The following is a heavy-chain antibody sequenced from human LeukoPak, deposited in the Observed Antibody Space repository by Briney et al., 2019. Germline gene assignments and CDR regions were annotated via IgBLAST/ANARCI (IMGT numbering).Heavy chain of an antibody. CDR1: GGSISSGDNY. D-gene: IGHD3-3*01. CDR2: IHTNGRS. CDR3: AREIPVITIFGVVTVFDP. V-gene: IGHV4-61*02. Sequence: SETLSLTCTVSGGSISSGDNYWSWVRLPAGKGLEWIGRIHTNGRSNYNPSLKSRATISVDTSKNQFSLWLTSVSAADTAVYYCAREIPVITIFGVVTVFDPWGQGTLVTVSS. J-gene: IGHJ5*02.